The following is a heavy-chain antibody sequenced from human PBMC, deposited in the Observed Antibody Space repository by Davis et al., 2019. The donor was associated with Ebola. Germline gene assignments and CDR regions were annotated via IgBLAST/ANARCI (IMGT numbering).Heavy chain of an antibody. CDR1: GFRFSSYG. CDR3: ARDLPGGDWYFDL. Sequence: GESLKISCAASGFRFSSYGMNWVRQAPGKGLEWVAVISYDGSNKYYADSVKGRFTISRDNSKNTLYLQMSSLRAEDTAVYYCARDLPGGDWYFDLWGRGTLVTVSS. J-gene: IGHJ2*01. D-gene: IGHD1-14*01. V-gene: IGHV3-30*19. CDR2: ISYDGSNK.